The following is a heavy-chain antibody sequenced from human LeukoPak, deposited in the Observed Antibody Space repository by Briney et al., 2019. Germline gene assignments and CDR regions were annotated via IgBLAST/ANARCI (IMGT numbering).Heavy chain of an antibody. J-gene: IGHJ6*03. CDR1: GFTFDDYA. CDR3: ARDYDRYYMDV. Sequence: PGGSLRLSCAASGFTFDDYAMHWVRQAPGKGLEWVSRINSEGSSTNYADSVKGRFTISRGNAKNTLYLQMNSLRAEDTAVYYCARDYDRYYMDVWGKGTTVTVSS. CDR2: INSEGSST. D-gene: IGHD3-3*01. V-gene: IGHV3-74*01.